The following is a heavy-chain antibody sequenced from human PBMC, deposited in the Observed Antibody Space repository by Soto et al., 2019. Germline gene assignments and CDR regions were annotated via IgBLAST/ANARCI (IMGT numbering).Heavy chain of an antibody. Sequence: EGSLRLSCAASGFTFSSYSMNWVREAPGKGLAWVSYISSSSSTIYYAESVKGRLTISRDNAKNSLYLQMNSLRAEDTAVYYCARHPERIAQIGWFDPWGQGTL. D-gene: IGHD6-13*01. CDR1: GFTFSSYS. V-gene: IGHV3-48*01. J-gene: IGHJ5*02. CDR2: ISSSSSTI. CDR3: ARHPERIAQIGWFDP.